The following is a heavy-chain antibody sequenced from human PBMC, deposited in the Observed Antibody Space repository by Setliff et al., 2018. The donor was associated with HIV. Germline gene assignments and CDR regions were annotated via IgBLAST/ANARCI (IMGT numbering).Heavy chain of an antibody. CDR3: AKSFNSGPTNWNIDV. D-gene: IGHD1-20*01. CDR2: IRYDGSNK. J-gene: IGHJ6*03. CDR1: GFAFSFYA. V-gene: IGHV3-30*02. Sequence: GGSLRLSCAASGFAFSFYAMNWVRQAPGKGLEWVAFIRYDGSNKYYADSVKGRFTISRDNSKNTLYLQMNSLRSEDTAVYFCAKSFNSGPTNWNIDVWGTGTTVTVSS.